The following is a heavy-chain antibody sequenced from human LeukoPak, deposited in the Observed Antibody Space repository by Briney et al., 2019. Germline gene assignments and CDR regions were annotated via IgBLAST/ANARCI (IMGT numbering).Heavy chain of an antibody. D-gene: IGHD6-19*01. J-gene: IGHJ4*02. Sequence: GGSLRLSCAASGFTFSSYSMNWVRQAPGKGLEWVSSISSSSSYIYYADSVKGRFTISRDNAKNSLYLQMNSLRAEDTAVYYCARDRCRGLYSSGGDYWGQGTLVTVSS. CDR2: ISSSSSYI. CDR1: GFTFSSYS. V-gene: IGHV3-21*01. CDR3: ARDRCRGLYSSGGDY.